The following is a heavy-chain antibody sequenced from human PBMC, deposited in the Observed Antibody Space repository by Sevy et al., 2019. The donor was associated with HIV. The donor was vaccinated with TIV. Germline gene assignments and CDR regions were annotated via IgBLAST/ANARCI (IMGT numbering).Heavy chain of an antibody. V-gene: IGHV3-33*03. J-gene: IGHJ5*01. CDR1: GFSVRSFS. CDR2: LLYNVRTE. CDR3: ARDSARVIVPTAGFDS. Sequence: GGSLRLSCSASGFSVRSFSMHWVRQAPGKGLEWVAALLYNVRTEEYADSVKGRFTISRDNSKNTLNLEMNSQRVEDTALYFCARDSARVIVPTAGFDSWGQGVLVTVSS. D-gene: IGHD2-15*01.